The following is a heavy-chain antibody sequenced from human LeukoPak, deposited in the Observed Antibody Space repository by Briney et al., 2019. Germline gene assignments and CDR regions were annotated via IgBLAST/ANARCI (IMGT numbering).Heavy chain of an antibody. CDR3: ARGDGGNSFDY. D-gene: IGHD4-23*01. Sequence: PGGSLRLSCAASGFAVSSNYMNWVRQAPGKGLEWVSVLYGGGSTYYADSVRDRFTISRDNSMNTLYLQMNSLRAEDTAVYYCARGDGGNSFDYWGQGTLVTVSP. J-gene: IGHJ4*02. V-gene: IGHV3-66*01. CDR2: LYGGGST. CDR1: GFAVSSNY.